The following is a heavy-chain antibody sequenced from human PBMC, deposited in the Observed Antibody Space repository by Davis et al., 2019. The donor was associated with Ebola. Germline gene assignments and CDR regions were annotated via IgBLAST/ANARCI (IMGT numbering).Heavy chain of an antibody. D-gene: IGHD3-10*01. Sequence: PGGSLRLSCAASGFLFSSYAMSWVRQAPGRGLEWVSSISASGGATFYADSVKGRIVMSRVNSNDTLYLRMNNLRAEDTAIYYCAKGLTSYYGSGDFFDYWGQGILVTVSS. CDR3: AKGLTSYYGSGDFFDY. CDR1: GFLFSSYA. J-gene: IGHJ4*02. V-gene: IGHV3-23*01. CDR2: ISASGGAT.